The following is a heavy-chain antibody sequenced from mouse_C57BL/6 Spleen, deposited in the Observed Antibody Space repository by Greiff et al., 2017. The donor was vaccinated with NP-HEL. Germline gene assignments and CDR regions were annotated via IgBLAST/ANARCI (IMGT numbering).Heavy chain of an antibody. CDR2: IDPSGSYT. D-gene: IGHD2-4*01. CDR1: GYTFTSYW. V-gene: IGHV1-69*01. Sequence: VKLQQPGAELVMPGASVKLSCKASGYTFTSYWMHWVKQRPGQGLEWIGEIDPSGSYTNYNQKFKGKSTLTVDKASSTAYMQLSGLTSEDSAVYYCARKPDYDYDGLFDDWGKGTTLTVSS. J-gene: IGHJ2*01. CDR3: ARKPDYDYDGLFDD.